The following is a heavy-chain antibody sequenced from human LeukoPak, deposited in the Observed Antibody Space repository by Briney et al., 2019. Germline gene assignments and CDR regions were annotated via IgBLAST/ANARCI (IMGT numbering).Heavy chain of an antibody. D-gene: IGHD6-13*01. J-gene: IGHJ6*02. CDR3: ARDQWAAGYYGMDV. Sequence: GGSLRLSCAVSGFTFSSYAMSWVRQAPGKGLEWVSTIGGSGHSTYYAGSVKGRFTISRDNSKNTLYLQMNSLRDDDTAVYFCARDQWAAGYYGMDVWGQGTTVTVSS. CDR2: IGGSGHST. CDR1: GFTFSSYA. V-gene: IGHV3-23*01.